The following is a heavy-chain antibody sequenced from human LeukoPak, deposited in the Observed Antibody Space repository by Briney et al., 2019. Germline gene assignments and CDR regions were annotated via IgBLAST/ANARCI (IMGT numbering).Heavy chain of an antibody. CDR2: INPKSGGT. CDR3: ARNLWFGESSDAFDM. D-gene: IGHD3-10*01. V-gene: IGHV1-2*02. J-gene: IGHJ3*02. CDR1: GYTFTGYY. Sequence: ASVKVSCKASGYTFTGYYMHWVRQAPGQGLEWMGWINPKSGGTNYAQKFQGRVAMTRDTSISTAYMEMSRLRSDDTAVYYCARNLWFGESSDAFDMWGQGTMVTVSS.